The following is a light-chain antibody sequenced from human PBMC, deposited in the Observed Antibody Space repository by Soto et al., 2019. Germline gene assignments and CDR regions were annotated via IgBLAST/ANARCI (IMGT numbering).Light chain of an antibody. CDR2: DNS. J-gene: IGLJ1*01. V-gene: IGLV1-40*01. Sequence: QSVLTQPPSVSGAPGQRVAISCTGSSSNIGTVYDVPWFQQLPGTAPKLVIYDNSHRPSGVPDRFSGSKSGTSASLAITGLQAEDEADYYCQSYDSNLSAYVFGTGTKLTVL. CDR3: QSYDSNLSAYV. CDR1: SSNIGTVYD.